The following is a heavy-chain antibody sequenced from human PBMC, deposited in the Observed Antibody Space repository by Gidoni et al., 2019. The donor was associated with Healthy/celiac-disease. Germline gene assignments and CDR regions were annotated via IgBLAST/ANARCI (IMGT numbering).Heavy chain of an antibody. J-gene: IGHJ6*02. Sequence: QVQLQESGPGLVKPSGTLSLTCAVSGGSTSSRNWWSWASQPPGKGLECIGEISHSGSTNYNPSLKSRVTISVDKSKNQFSLMLSSVTAADTAVYYCARGSWVLYYYYGMDVWGQGTTVTVSS. D-gene: IGHD7-27*01. CDR3: ARGSWVLYYYYGMDV. CDR1: GGSTSSRNW. CDR2: ISHSGST. V-gene: IGHV4-4*02.